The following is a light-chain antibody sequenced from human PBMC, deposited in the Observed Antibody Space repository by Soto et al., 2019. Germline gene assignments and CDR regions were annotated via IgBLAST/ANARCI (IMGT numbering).Light chain of an antibody. J-gene: IGLJ1*01. CDR2: EVS. V-gene: IGLV2-8*01. CDR3: TSYAGSSNYV. CDR1: SSDVGGYNY. Sequence: QSVLTQPPSASGSPGQSVTISCTGTSSDVGGYNYVSWYQQHPGKAPKLMIYEVSKRPSGVPDPFSGSKSGNTASLTVSALQAEDEADYYCTSYAGSSNYVFGTGTKLPVL.